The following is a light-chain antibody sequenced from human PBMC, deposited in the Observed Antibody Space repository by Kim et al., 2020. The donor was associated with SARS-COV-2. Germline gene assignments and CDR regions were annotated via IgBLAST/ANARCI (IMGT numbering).Light chain of an antibody. V-gene: IGLV2-11*01. CDR3: CSYAGSYSAV. J-gene: IGLJ2*01. Sequence: GRSDTTFRTGASIDVCSYDYVSWYQRHPGKVPKLFIYAVYRRPSGVPDRFSGSKSGNTASLTISGLQADDEADYYCCSYAGSYSAVFGGGTQLTVL. CDR1: SIDVCSYDY. CDR2: AVY.